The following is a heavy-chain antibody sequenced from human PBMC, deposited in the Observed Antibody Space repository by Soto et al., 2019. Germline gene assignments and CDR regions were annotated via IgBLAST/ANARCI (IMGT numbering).Heavy chain of an antibody. V-gene: IGHV3-21*01. J-gene: IGHJ4*02. Sequence: GGSLRLSCAASGFTFSSYSMNWARQAPGKGLEWVSSISTSSSYIYYADSVKGRFTIPRDNAKNALYVQMNRLRAEDTAVYLCARATKLVTTTFDYWGQGTLVTVSS. CDR1: GFTFSSYS. D-gene: IGHD6-6*01. CDR2: ISTSSSYI. CDR3: ARATKLVTTTFDY.